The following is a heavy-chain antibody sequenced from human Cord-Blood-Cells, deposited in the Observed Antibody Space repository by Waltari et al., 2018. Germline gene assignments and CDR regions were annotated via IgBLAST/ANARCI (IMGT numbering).Heavy chain of an antibody. D-gene: IGHD3-22*01. CDR1: GGPISSSSYY. CDR2: IYYSGST. CDR3: ARHSYHYDSSGYYFDY. V-gene: IGHV4-39*01. J-gene: IGHJ4*02. Sequence: QLQLQESGPGLVKPSETLSLTCPVSGGPISSSSYYWGWHRQPPGKGLEWIGSIYYSGSTYYNPSLKSRVTISVDTSKNQFSLKLSSVTAADTAVYYCARHSYHYDSSGYYFDYWGQGTLVTVSS.